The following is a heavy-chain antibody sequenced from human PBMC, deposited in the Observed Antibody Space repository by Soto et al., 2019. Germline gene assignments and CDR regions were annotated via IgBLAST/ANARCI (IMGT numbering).Heavy chain of an antibody. CDR1: GGTFSSYS. CDR3: ARAVKDFWSGYTDYYYGMDV. CDR2: IIPIFGTA. D-gene: IGHD3-3*01. Sequence: ASVKVSCKASGGTFSSYSMSWVRQAPGQGLEWMGGIIPIFGTANYAQKFQGRVTITADESTSTAYMELSSLRSEDTAVYYCARAVKDFWSGYTDYYYGMDVWGQGTTVTVSS. J-gene: IGHJ6*02. V-gene: IGHV1-69*13.